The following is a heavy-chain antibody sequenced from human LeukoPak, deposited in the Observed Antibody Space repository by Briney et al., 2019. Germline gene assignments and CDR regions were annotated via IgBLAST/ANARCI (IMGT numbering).Heavy chain of an antibody. J-gene: IGHJ3*02. V-gene: IGHV4-30-2*01. D-gene: IGHD4-17*01. CDR1: GGSISSGGYS. CDR3: AGMTTVTIPTGAFDI. CDR2: IYHSGST. Sequence: SETLSLTCAVSGGSISSGGYSWSWIRQPPGKGLEWIGYIYHSGSTYYNPSLKSRVTISVDRSKNQFSLKLSSVTAADTAVYYCAGMTTVTIPTGAFDIWGQGTMVTVSS.